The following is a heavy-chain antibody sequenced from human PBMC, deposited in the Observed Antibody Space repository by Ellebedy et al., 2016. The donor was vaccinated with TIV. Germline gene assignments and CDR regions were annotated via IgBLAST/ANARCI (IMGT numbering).Heavy chain of an antibody. V-gene: IGHV3-64D*06. Sequence: GESLKISCSASGFSFSRYAMHWVRQALGKGLAYVSAISSSGDDTYHADSVKGRFTISRDNSKNTLYLQMKNLRTEDTTTYFCVKAGLGMVGTEAFDAWGQGTVVIVSS. CDR1: GFSFSRYA. CDR2: ISSSGDDT. J-gene: IGHJ3*01. D-gene: IGHD3-3*01. CDR3: VKAGLGMVGTEAFDA.